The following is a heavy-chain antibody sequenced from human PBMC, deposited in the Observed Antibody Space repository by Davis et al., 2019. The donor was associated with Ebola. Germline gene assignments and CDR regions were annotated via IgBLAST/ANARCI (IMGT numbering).Heavy chain of an antibody. CDR3: ARHSLTYYYDSSGYYGGVNWFDP. CDR2: IYYSGST. Sequence: SETLSLTCTVSGGSISSSSYYWGWIRQPPGKGLEWIGSIYYSGSTYYNPSLKSRVTISVDTSKNQFSLKLSSVTAADTAVYYCARHSLTYYYDSSGYYGGVNWFDPWGQGTLVTVSS. J-gene: IGHJ5*02. CDR1: GGSISSSSYY. V-gene: IGHV4-39*01. D-gene: IGHD3-22*01.